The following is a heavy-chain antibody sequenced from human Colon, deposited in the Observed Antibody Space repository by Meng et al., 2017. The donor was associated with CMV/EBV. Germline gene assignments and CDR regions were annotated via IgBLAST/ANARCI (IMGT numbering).Heavy chain of an antibody. D-gene: IGHD3-22*01. CDR1: GFTFSSYA. V-gene: IGHV3-23*03. Sequence: GESLKISCVASGFTFSSYAMSWVRQAPGKGLEWVSVIYSGGSGTYYVDSVKGRFTISRDNSKNTLYLQMNSLRAEDTAVYYCAKAGGGYYYRPSWGQGTLVTVSS. CDR2: IYSGGSGT. CDR3: AKAGGGYYYRPS. J-gene: IGHJ4*02.